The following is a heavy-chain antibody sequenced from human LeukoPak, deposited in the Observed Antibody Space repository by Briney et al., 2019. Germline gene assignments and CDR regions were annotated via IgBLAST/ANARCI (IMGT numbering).Heavy chain of an antibody. D-gene: IGHD2-8*01. Sequence: SETLSLTCAVYGGSFSGYYWSWIRQPPGKGLEWIGEINHSGRTNYNPSLKSRVTISVDTSKNQFSLKLSSVTAADTAVYYCARGTGNIVLMVYAILYFDYWGQGTLVTVSS. J-gene: IGHJ4*02. CDR1: GGSFSGYY. CDR2: INHSGRT. CDR3: ARGTGNIVLMVYAILYFDY. V-gene: IGHV4-34*01.